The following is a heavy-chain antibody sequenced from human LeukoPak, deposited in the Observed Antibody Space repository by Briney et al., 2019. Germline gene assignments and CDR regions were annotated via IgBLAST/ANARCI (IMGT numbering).Heavy chain of an antibody. Sequence: PSETLSLTCTVSGGSISSYYWSWLRQPPGKGLEWIGYIYYSGSTNYNPSLKSRVTISVDTSKNQFSLKLSSVTAADTAVYYCARVLDRNYYDSSGYYPDLLFDYWGQGTLVTVSS. CDR2: IYYSGST. CDR1: GGSISSYY. J-gene: IGHJ4*02. CDR3: ARVLDRNYYDSSGYYPDLLFDY. V-gene: IGHV4-59*01. D-gene: IGHD3-22*01.